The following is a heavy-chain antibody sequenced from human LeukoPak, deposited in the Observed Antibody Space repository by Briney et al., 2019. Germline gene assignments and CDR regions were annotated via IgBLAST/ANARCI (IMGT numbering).Heavy chain of an antibody. CDR1: GYAFTRHY. J-gene: IGHJ4*02. D-gene: IGHD1-26*01. V-gene: IGHV1-46*01. CDR2: INPSGSST. Sequence: GASVKVSCKASGYAFTRHYMHWVRQAPGQGLEWMGLINPSGSSTIYAQRFQGRVTMTRDMSTSTDYMELSSLRSEDTAVYYCVLSGSYHYWGQGTLVTVSS. CDR3: VLSGSYHY.